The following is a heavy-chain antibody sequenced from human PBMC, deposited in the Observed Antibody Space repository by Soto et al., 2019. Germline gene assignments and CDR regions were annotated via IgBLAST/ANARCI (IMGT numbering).Heavy chain of an antibody. Sequence: GGSLRLSCAASGFTVNNAWMNWVRQAPGKGLEWVGRIKRKADGGTTDYAAPVKGRFTISTDDSKNTLYLQMNSLKTEDTAVYYCTTYGDVYSVTRYHYYYSGPRPLVTVSS. CDR1: GFTVNNAW. J-gene: IGHJ4*02. D-gene: IGHD3-22*01. CDR2: IKRKADGGTT. V-gene: IGHV3-15*07. CDR3: TTYGDVYSVTRYHYYY.